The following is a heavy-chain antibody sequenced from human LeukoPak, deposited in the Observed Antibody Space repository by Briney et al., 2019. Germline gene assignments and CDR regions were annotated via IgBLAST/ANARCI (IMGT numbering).Heavy chain of an antibody. CDR3: AKGLFSAYDKYLDS. D-gene: IGHD5-12*01. V-gene: IGHV3-21*04. CDR1: GFAFESFT. Sequence: GRCLRLSCAGSGFAFESFTMTWVRQAPGKGLEWVSLISDTGRDINYADSVRGRFTISRDNTKNSLFLQMDSLRVEDTAIYYCAKGLFSAYDKYLDSWGQGTLVTVSS. J-gene: IGHJ4*02. CDR2: ISDTGRDI.